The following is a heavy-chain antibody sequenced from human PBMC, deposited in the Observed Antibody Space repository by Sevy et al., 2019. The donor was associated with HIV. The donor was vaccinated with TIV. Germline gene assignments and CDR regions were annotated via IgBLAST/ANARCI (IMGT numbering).Heavy chain of an antibody. Sequence: GESLKISCAASGFTFSSYWMSWVRQAPGKGLEWVANIKQDGSEKYYVDSVKGRFTISRDNAKNSLYLQMNSLRAEDTAVYYCAREDSGYDYYYYYYGMDVWGQGTTVTVSS. CDR1: GFTFSSYW. D-gene: IGHD5-12*01. CDR2: IKQDGSEK. V-gene: IGHV3-7*03. CDR3: AREDSGYDYYYYYYGMDV. J-gene: IGHJ6*02.